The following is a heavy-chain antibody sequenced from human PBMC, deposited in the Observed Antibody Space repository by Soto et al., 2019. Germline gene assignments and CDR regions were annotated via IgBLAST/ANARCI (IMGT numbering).Heavy chain of an antibody. J-gene: IGHJ6*02. V-gene: IGHV1-8*01. CDR1: GYTFTSYD. CDR3: ARQYYDFWSGYNYGMDV. D-gene: IGHD3-3*01. CDR2: MNPNNGNT. Sequence: QVQLVQSGAEVKKPGASVKVSCKASGYTFTSYDINWVRQATGQGLEWMGWMNPNNGNTGYAQKFQGRVTMTRNTAISTADTELSSLRSEDTAVYYCARQYYDFWSGYNYGMDVWGQGTTVTVSS.